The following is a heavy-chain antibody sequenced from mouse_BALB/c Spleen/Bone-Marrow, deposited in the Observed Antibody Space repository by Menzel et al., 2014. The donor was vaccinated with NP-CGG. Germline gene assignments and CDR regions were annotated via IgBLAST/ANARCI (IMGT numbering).Heavy chain of an antibody. Sequence: VQLQQSGAELVKPGASVKLSCKASGYTFTSYYMFWVKQRPRQGLEWIGGINPSNGANNFNEKFKSKATLIVDKSSSTAYMQLSSLTSEDSAVYYCSRGGNFDVMDYWGQGTSVTVSS. J-gene: IGHJ4*01. D-gene: IGHD2-1*01. CDR1: GYTFTSYY. CDR2: INPSNGAN. CDR3: SRGGNFDVMDY. V-gene: IGHV1S81*02.